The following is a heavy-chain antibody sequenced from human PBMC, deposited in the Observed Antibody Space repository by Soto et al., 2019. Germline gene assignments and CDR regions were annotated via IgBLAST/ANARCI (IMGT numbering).Heavy chain of an antibody. Sequence: PSETLSLTCTVSGGSINSGDYSWTWIRQPPGKGLEWIGYIYHTGTTYYNMSLKSRVTISVDRSKNQFSLKLSSVTAADTAVYYCARGINYYDSSVVSWFAPWGQGTLVTVAS. J-gene: IGHJ5*02. CDR2: IYHTGTT. CDR3: ARGINYYDSSVVSWFAP. CDR1: GGSINSGDYS. V-gene: IGHV4-30-2*01. D-gene: IGHD3-22*01.